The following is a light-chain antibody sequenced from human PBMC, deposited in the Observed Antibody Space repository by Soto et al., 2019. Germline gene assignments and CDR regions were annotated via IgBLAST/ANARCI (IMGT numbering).Light chain of an antibody. CDR3: SSYTGNNTVI. J-gene: IGLJ2*01. CDR2: EVT. Sequence: QSALTQPPSVSGSPGQSVTISCTGTSSDVGYYNRVSWYQQPPGTAPKLMIYEVTNRPSGVPDRFSGSKSGNTSSLIISGLQAEDETDYYCSSYTGNNTVIFGGGTKLTVL. V-gene: IGLV2-18*02. CDR1: SSDVGYYNR.